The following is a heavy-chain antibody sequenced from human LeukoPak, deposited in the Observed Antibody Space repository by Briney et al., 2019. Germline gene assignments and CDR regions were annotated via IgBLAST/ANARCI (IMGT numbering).Heavy chain of an antibody. CDR2: INTDGRST. D-gene: IGHD3-22*01. CDR3: ARDVWDDRDSYFDH. V-gene: IGHV3-74*01. Sequence: PGGSLRLSCAASGFTFSSYWMHWVRQVPGQRLVSVARINTDGRSTSDAESLKGRFTISRDNAKNTLYLQMNSLRAEDTAVYYCARDVWDDRDSYFDHWGQGTLVTVSS. J-gene: IGHJ4*02. CDR1: GFTFSSYW.